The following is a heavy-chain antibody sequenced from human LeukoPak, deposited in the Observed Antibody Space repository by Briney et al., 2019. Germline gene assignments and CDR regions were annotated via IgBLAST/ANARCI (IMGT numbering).Heavy chain of an antibody. D-gene: IGHD6-19*01. CDR3: AKRERQSFAY. J-gene: IGHJ4*02. CDR1: GFTFSDYA. V-gene: IGHV3-23*01. Sequence: GGSLRLSCAASGFTFSDYAMTWVRPAPGKGLEWVSRITGSGSSTFYADSVKGRFTISRDNSKNTVSLQMSGLRAEDTAVYYCAKRERQSFAYWGQGTLVTVSS. CDR2: ITGSGSST.